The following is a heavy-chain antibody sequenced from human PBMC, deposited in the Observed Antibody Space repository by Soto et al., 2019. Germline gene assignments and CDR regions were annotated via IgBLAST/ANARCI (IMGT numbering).Heavy chain of an antibody. Sequence: EVQLLESGGGLEQPGGSLRLSCAASGFTFSSYAMSWVRQAPGKGLEWVSVISGGGSSTYYADSVKGRFTLSRDNSKNTLYLQMTSLRAEDTAGYYCAKERDSSGWYVDYWGQGTLVTVSS. CDR1: GFTFSSYA. J-gene: IGHJ4*02. CDR2: ISGGGSST. CDR3: AKERDSSGWYVDY. D-gene: IGHD6-19*01. V-gene: IGHV3-23*01.